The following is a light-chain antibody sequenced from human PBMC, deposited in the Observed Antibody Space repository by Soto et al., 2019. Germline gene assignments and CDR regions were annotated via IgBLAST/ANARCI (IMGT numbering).Light chain of an antibody. V-gene: IGKV1-5*03. CDR2: KAS. Sequence: DIQMTQSPSTLSGSVGDRVTITCRARQTISSWLAWYQQKPGKAPKLLIYKASTLKSGDPSRFSGSGSGTECTLTISRLQPDDVATYYCQHYNSYSEAFGQGTKVELK. CDR3: QHYNSYSEA. CDR1: QTISSW. J-gene: IGKJ1*01.